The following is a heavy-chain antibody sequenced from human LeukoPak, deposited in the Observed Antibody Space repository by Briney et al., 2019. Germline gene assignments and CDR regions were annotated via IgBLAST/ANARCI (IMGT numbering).Heavy chain of an antibody. CDR2: IKQDGSEK. CDR1: GFTFSSYW. Sequence: GGSLRLSCAASGFTFSSYWMSWVRQAPGKGLEWVANIKQDGSEKYYVDSVKGRFTISRDNAKNSLYLQTNSLRAEDTAVYYCARDFYSSRLDYWGQGTLVTVSS. D-gene: IGHD6-13*01. CDR3: ARDFYSSRLDY. V-gene: IGHV3-7*01. J-gene: IGHJ4*02.